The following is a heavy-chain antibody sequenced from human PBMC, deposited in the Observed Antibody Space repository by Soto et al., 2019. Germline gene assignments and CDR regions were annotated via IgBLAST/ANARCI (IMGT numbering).Heavy chain of an antibody. CDR2: ISGSGGST. Sequence: GGSLRLSCAASGFTFSSYAMSWVRQAPGKGLEWVSAISGSGGSTYYADSVKGRFTISRDNSKNTLYLQMNSLRAEDTAVYYCAVGFRLTGDTAMDYYYYYGMDVWGQGTTVTVSS. V-gene: IGHV3-23*01. CDR3: AVGFRLTGDTAMDYYYYYGMDV. CDR1: GFTFSSYA. D-gene: IGHD5-18*01. J-gene: IGHJ6*02.